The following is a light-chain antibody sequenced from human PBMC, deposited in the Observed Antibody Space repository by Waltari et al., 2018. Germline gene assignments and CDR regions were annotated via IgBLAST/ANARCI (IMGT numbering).Light chain of an antibody. J-gene: IGKJ1*01. CDR1: QRINSW. CDR2: KAS. CDR3: QQYKSFPWT. V-gene: IGKV1-5*03. Sequence: DIQMTQSPSTLSASVGDRVTIPCRASQRINSWLAWSQHKRGKVTKLLVYKASTLESGVPSRFSGSGSGAEYTLTVSSLQPDDCATYHCQQYKSFPWTLGQGTKVESK.